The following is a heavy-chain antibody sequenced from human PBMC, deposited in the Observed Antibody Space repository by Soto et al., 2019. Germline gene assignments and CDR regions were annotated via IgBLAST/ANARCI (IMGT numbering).Heavy chain of an antibody. J-gene: IGHJ3*02. CDR1: GFPFSRYG. CDR2: IWYDGSNK. CDR3: ASDVDTAKFDAFDI. V-gene: IGHV3-33*01. Sequence: QVQLVESGGGVVQPGRSLRLSCAASGFPFSRYGMHWFRQAPGKRLEWVAVIWYDGSNKYYADSVKGRFTISRNNSKNTLYLQMNSMRAGDTAVYYCASDVDTAKFDAFDIWCQGTMVTVSS. D-gene: IGHD5-18*01.